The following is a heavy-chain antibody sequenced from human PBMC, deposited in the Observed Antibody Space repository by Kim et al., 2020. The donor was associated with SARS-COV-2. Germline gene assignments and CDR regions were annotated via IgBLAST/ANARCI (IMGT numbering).Heavy chain of an antibody. CDR3: TVLGYSYGWEMEHGMDV. Sequence: GGSLRLSCAASGFTFSNAWMSWVRQAPGKGLEWVGRIKSKTDGGTTDYAAPVKGRFTISRDDSKNTLYLQMNSLKTEDTAVYYCTVLGYSYGWEMEHGMDVWGQGTTVTVSS. J-gene: IGHJ6*02. D-gene: IGHD5-18*01. CDR1: GFTFSNAW. V-gene: IGHV3-15*01. CDR2: IKSKTDGGTT.